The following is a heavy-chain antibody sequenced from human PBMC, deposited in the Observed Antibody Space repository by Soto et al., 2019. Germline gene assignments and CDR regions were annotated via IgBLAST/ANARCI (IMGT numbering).Heavy chain of an antibody. Sequence: SETLSLTCAVSGGSISSSNWWSWVRQPPGKGMEWIWEIYYSGSTNFNPSLKSRVTISVDKSKNQFSLKLSSVTAADTAVYYCARAGRGYCSGGSCYSGLHGMDVWGQGTTVTVSS. CDR3: ARAGRGYCSGGSCYSGLHGMDV. CDR2: IYYSGST. J-gene: IGHJ6*02. V-gene: IGHV4-4*02. CDR1: GGSISSSNW. D-gene: IGHD2-15*01.